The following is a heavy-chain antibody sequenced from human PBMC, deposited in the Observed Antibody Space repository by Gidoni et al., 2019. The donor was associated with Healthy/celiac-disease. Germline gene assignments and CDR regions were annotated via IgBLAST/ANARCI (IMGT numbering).Heavy chain of an antibody. Sequence: EVQLVESGGGLVQPGGSLRLSCAASGFTFRRYAMSWVRQAPGKGLEWVSAISGSGGSTYYADSVKVLFTISRDNSKNTLYLQMNSLRAEDTAVYYCAKPLSGSYSYYYYGMDVWGQGTTVTVSS. D-gene: IGHD1-26*01. CDR3: AKPLSGSYSYYYYGMDV. V-gene: IGHV3-23*04. CDR1: GFTFRRYA. CDR2: ISGSGGST. J-gene: IGHJ6*02.